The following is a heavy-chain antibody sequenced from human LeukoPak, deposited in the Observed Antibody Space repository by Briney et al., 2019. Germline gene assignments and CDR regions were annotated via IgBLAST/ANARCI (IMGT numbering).Heavy chain of an antibody. CDR3: ARDDPSSGYSYKLYGMDV. CDR1: GGSISSYY. Sequence: SETLSLTCTVSGGSISSYYWSWIRQPPGKGLEWIGYIYYSGSTNYNPSLKSRVTISVDTSKNQFSLKLSSVTAADTAVYYCARDDPSSGYSYKLYGMDVWGQGTTVTVSS. CDR2: IYYSGST. D-gene: IGHD3-22*01. V-gene: IGHV4-59*01. J-gene: IGHJ6*02.